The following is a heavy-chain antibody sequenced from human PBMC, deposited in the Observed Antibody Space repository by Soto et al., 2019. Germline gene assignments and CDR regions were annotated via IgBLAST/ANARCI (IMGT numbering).Heavy chain of an antibody. J-gene: IGHJ2*01. CDR2: IPHDGSNE. CDR3: AKDYWSSWAFEL. CDR1: GFSISIYG. Sequence: GVSLSLSCAASGFSISIYGMHWVRQAPGKGLEWVAVIPHDGSNEYYAESVKGRFTISRDNSKNTVYLQMNTLRAEDTAVYDCAKDYWSSWAFELWGRGTLVTESS. D-gene: IGHD1-1*01. V-gene: IGHV3-30*18.